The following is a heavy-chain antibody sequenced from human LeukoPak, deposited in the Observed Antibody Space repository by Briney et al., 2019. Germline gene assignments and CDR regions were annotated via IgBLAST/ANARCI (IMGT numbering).Heavy chain of an antibody. V-gene: IGHV1-18*01. CDR3: ARRLLGYYDSSGYLEIGY. CDR2: ISAYNGNT. CDR1: GYTFTSYG. J-gene: IGHJ4*02. Sequence: ASVKVSCKASGYTFTSYGISWVRQAPGQGLEWMGWISAYNGNTNYAQKLQGRVTMTTDTSTSTAYMELRSLRSDDTAVYYCARRLLGYYDSSGYLEIGYWGQGTLVTVSS. D-gene: IGHD3-22*01.